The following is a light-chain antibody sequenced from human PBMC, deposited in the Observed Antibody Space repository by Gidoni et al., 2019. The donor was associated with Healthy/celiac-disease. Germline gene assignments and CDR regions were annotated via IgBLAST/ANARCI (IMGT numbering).Light chain of an antibody. CDR2: LGY. J-gene: IGKJ2*01. CDR3: MQALQTPYT. CDR1: QRLLQSNGYTH. V-gene: IGKV2-28*01. Sequence: DIVRTQSPRALPVTPGEPASISCRSSQRLLQSNGYTHLDWYLQKPGQSPQLLIYLGYNRASGVPDRFSPRASANAFTLKSSPADPVHSVVSDCMQALQTPYTFXXXTTLEIK.